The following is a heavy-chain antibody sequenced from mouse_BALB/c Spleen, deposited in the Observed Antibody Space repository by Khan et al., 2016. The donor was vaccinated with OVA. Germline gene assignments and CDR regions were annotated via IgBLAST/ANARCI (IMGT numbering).Heavy chain of an antibody. CDR3: ARALPYHRYDWYAMDY. CDR2: MWAGKST. D-gene: IGHD2-14*01. J-gene: IGHJ4*01. CDR1: EFSLSSYG. V-gene: IGHV2-9*02. Sequence: QVQLKQSGPGLVAPSQSLSITCTVSEFSLSSYGVHWVRQPPGKGLEWVGVMWAGKSTNYNSTLMSRLSISKDNSKSQVFLKLKSLQTDDTAMYFCARALPYHRYDWYAMDYWGQGTSVTVSS.